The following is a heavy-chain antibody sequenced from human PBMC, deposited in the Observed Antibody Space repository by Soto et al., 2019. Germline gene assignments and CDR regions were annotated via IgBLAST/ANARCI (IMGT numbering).Heavy chain of an antibody. CDR3: ASNDKISYYYAMDV. CDR2: IYYSGST. V-gene: IGHV4-59*01. CDR1: GGSISSYY. J-gene: IGHJ6*02. Sequence: SETLSLTCTVSGGSISSYYWSWIRQPPGKGLEWIGYIYYSGSTNYNPSLKSRVTISVDTSKNQFSLKLSSVTAADTAVHYCASNDKISYYYAMDVWGQGTPVTVSS. D-gene: IGHD2-8*01.